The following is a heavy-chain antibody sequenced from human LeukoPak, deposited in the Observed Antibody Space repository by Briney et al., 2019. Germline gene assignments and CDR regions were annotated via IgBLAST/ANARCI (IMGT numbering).Heavy chain of an antibody. J-gene: IGHJ6*02. V-gene: IGHV3-30*18. D-gene: IGHD4-17*01. CDR3: AKHAYGDSRPRYGMDV. CDR1: GFTFSSYG. Sequence: PGGSLRLSCAASGFTFSSYGMHWVRQAPGKGLEWVAVISYDGSNKYYADSVKGRFTISRDNSKNTLYLQMNSLRAEDTAVYYCAKHAYGDSRPRYGMDVWGQGTTVTVSS. CDR2: ISYDGSNK.